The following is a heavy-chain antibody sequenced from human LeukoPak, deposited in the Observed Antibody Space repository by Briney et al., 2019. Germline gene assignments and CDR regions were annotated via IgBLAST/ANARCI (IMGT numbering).Heavy chain of an antibody. Sequence: ASVKVSCKASGYTFTSYGISWVRQAPGQGLEWMGWISAYNGNTNYAQKLQGRVTMTRDTSISTAYMELSRLRSDDTAVYYCARAKDLYGGPGACLDYWGQGTLVTVSS. CDR3: ARAKDLYGGPGACLDY. D-gene: IGHD4-23*01. CDR1: GYTFTSYG. V-gene: IGHV1-18*01. J-gene: IGHJ4*02. CDR2: ISAYNGNT.